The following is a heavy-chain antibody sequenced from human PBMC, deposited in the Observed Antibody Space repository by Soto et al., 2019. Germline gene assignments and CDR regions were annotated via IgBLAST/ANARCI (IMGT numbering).Heavy chain of an antibody. J-gene: IGHJ6*02. Sequence: GSLRLSCAASGFTFSSYGMHWVRQAPGKGLEWVAVISYDGSNKYYADSVKGRFTISRDNSKNTLYLQMNSLRAEDTAVYYCAKELVRIAARPDYYGMDVWGQGTTVTVSS. V-gene: IGHV3-30*18. CDR3: AKELVRIAARPDYYGMDV. CDR2: ISYDGSNK. D-gene: IGHD6-6*01. CDR1: GFTFSSYG.